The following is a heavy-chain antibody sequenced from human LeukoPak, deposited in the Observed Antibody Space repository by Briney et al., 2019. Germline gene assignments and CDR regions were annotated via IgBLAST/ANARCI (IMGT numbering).Heavy chain of an antibody. CDR3: ARDGPPTGDFDH. CDR2: IYYSGGT. V-gene: IGHV4-59*01. Sequence: SGTLSLTCSIFGASISNYYWTWIWEPPGKGVGWVGFIYYSGGTNYSPSLKSRVTISVDTSKNQFSLKLSPVTAVGTALYYCARDGPPTGDFDHWGQGTLVTVST. J-gene: IGHJ4*02. CDR1: GASISNYY. D-gene: IGHD1-1*01.